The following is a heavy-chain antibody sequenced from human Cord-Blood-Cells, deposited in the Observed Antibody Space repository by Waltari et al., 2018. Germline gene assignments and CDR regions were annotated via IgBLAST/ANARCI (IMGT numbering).Heavy chain of an antibody. V-gene: IGHV4-38-2*01. CDR2: IYHSGST. D-gene: IGHD3-9*01. CDR1: GYSISSGYY. J-gene: IGHJ4*02. Sequence: QVQLQESGPGLVKPSETLSLTCAVSGYSISSGYYWGWIRQPPGQGLVWIGSIYHSGSTYYNPSLKSRVTISVDTSKNQFSLKLSSVTAADTAVYYCARIGGDYDILTGYYYFDYWGQGTLVTVSS. CDR3: ARIGGDYDILTGYYYFDY.